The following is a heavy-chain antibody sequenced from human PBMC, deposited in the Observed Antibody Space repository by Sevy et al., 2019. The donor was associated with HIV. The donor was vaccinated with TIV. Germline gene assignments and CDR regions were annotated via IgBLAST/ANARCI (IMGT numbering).Heavy chain of an antibody. D-gene: IGHD3-16*02. Sequence: GGSLRLSCVAPGFKFNGHGIHWVRQAPGKGLQWGAGISHDGDNKNYAASVKGRFSISGDQSKNTVFLQMNTLTTEDTAVYYCARDYEVNNWRIVGAFDMWGLGTMVTVSS. CDR2: ISHDGDNK. V-gene: IGHV3-30*14. CDR1: GFKFNGHG. J-gene: IGHJ3*02. CDR3: ARDYEVNNWRIVGAFDM.